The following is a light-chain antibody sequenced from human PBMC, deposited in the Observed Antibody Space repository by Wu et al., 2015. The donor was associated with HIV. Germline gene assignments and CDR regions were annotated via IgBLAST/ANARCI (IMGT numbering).Light chain of an antibody. V-gene: IGKV1-27*01. Sequence: DIQMTQSPYSLSASVGDTVTITCRASQDITNSLAWYQQKPGKVPELLISAASTLQSGVPSRFSGSGSGTEFTLTIDSLQPEDVATYYCQKCNNAPLTFGGGTKVEI. J-gene: IGKJ4*01. CDR1: QDITNS. CDR3: QKCNNAPLT. CDR2: AAS.